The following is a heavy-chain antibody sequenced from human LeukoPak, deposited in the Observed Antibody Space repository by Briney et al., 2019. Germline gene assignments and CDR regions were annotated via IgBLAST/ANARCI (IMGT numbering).Heavy chain of an antibody. V-gene: IGHV4-38-2*02. D-gene: IGHD3-22*01. CDR2: IYHSGST. CDR1: GYSISSGYY. Sequence: SETLSLTCTVSGYSISSGYYWGWIRQPPGKGLEWIGSIYHSGSTYYNPSLKSRVTISVDTSKNQFSLKLSSVTAADTAVYYCARLRSGYYDSSGYYPPYYYYYGMDVWGQGTTVTVSS. J-gene: IGHJ6*02. CDR3: ARLRSGYYDSSGYYPPYYYYYGMDV.